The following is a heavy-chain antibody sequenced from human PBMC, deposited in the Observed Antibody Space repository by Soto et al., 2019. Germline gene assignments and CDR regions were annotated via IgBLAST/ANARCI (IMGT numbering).Heavy chain of an antibody. D-gene: IGHD1-26*01. V-gene: IGHV1-69*13. CDR1: GGTFSSYA. CDR3: ASAGLTGATSLFGMDV. Sequence: ASVKVSCKASGGTFSSYAISWVRQAPGQGLEWMGGIIPIFGTANYAQKFQGRVTITADESTSTAYMELSSLRSEDTAVYYCASAGLTGATSLFGMDVWGQGTTVTVSS. J-gene: IGHJ6*02. CDR2: IIPIFGTA.